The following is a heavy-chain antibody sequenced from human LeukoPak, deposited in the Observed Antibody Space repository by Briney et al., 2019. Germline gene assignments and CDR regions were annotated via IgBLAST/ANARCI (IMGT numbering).Heavy chain of an antibody. Sequence: SETPSLTCTVSGGSISSYYWSWIRQPPGKGLEWIGYIYYSGSTNYNPSLKSRVTISVDTSKNQFSLKLSSVTAADTAVCYCARALIRQLWLGPYFDYWGQGTLVTVSS. CDR1: GGSISSYY. D-gene: IGHD5-18*01. V-gene: IGHV4-59*01. J-gene: IGHJ4*02. CDR3: ARALIRQLWLGPYFDY. CDR2: IYYSGST.